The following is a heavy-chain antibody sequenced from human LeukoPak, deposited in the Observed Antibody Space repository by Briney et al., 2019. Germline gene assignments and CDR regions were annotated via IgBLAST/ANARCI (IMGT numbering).Heavy chain of an antibody. V-gene: IGHV3-23*01. CDR1: GFTFSSYA. CDR3: AILTFATVTPPSFDY. CDR2: ISGSGGST. D-gene: IGHD4-17*01. Sequence: PGGSLRLSCAASGFTFSSYAMSWVRQAPGKGLEWVSAISGSGGSTYYADSVKGRFTISRDNSKNTLYLQMNSLRAEDTAVYYCAILTFATVTPPSFDYWGQGTLVTVSS. J-gene: IGHJ4*02.